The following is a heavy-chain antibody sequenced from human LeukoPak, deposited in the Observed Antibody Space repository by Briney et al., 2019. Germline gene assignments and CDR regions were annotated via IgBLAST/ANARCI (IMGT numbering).Heavy chain of an antibody. CDR2: IYYTGAT. CDR3: ARETEYRDSKYSHYYMDV. Sequence: PSETLSLTCTVSGGSISPYYWSWVRRPPGTGLEWMAYIYYTGATNYNPSLKSRVAISLDTSNSQFSLKLSSMTAADTAVYYCARETEYRDSKYSHYYMDVWGKGTTVTVSS. D-gene: IGHD4-17*01. V-gene: IGHV4-59*08. CDR1: GGSISPYY. J-gene: IGHJ6*03.